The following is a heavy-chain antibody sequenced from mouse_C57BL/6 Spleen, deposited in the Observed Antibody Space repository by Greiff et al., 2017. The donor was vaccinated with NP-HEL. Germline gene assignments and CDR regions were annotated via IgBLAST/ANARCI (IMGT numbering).Heavy chain of an antibody. Sequence: EVQLQQSGPELVKPGASVKISCKASGYTFTDYYMNWVKQSHGKSLEWIGDINPNNGGTSYNQKFKGKATLTVDKSSSTAYMELRSLTSEDSAVYYCAREDYYGSSCFDVWGTGTTVTVSS. J-gene: IGHJ1*03. CDR3: AREDYYGSSCFDV. CDR2: INPNNGGT. V-gene: IGHV1-26*01. CDR1: GYTFTDYY. D-gene: IGHD1-1*01.